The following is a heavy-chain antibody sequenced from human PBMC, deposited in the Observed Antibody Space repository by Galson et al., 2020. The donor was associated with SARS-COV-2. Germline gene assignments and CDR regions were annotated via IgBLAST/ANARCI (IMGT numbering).Heavy chain of an antibody. V-gene: IGHV4-31*11. Sequence: TLSLTCDVSGDSISSVGYYWSWIRQHPGKGLEWIGYNYYSGSTYYNPSLKSRVTISVDTSTNQFSLKLSSVTAADTAVYYCARVVTAASNYYYYGMDVWGQGTTVTVSS. CDR3: ARVVTAASNYYYYGMDV. D-gene: IGHD2-21*02. CDR1: GDSISSVGYY. CDR2: NYYSGST. J-gene: IGHJ6*02.